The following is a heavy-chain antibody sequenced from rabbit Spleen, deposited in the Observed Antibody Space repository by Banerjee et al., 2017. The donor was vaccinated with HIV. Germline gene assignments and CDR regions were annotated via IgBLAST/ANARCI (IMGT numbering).Heavy chain of an antibody. V-gene: IGHV1S40*01. Sequence: QSLEESGGDLVKPGASLTLTCTGSGFSFSRYWMSWVRQAPGKGLEWIGTIYGGSGGTTYYASWVNGRFTISKTSSTTGTLQMTSLTAADTATYFCARDTAAAGYDYANLWGQGTLVTVS. D-gene: IGHD6-1*01. J-gene: IGHJ4*01. CDR2: IYGGSGGTT. CDR1: GFSFSRYW. CDR3: ARDTAAAGYDYANL.